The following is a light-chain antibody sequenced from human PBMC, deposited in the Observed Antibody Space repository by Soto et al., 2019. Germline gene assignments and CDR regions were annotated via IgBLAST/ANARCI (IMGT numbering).Light chain of an antibody. V-gene: IGKV3-11*01. Sequence: EIVFTQSPATLSLSPGERATLSYRASQSVSSYLAWYQQKPGQAPRLLIYDASNRATGIPARFSGSGSGTDFTLTISSLEPEDFAVYYCQQRSNWPRDTFGQGTKLEIK. CDR1: QSVSSY. J-gene: IGKJ2*01. CDR2: DAS. CDR3: QQRSNWPRDT.